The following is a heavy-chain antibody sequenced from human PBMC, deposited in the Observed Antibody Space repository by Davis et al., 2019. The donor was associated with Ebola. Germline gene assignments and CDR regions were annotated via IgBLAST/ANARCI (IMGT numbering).Heavy chain of an antibody. D-gene: IGHD4-17*01. CDR1: GFTFSSYW. Sequence: GESLKISCAASGFTFSSYWMSWVRQAPGKGLEWVANIKQDGSEKYYVDSVKGRFTISRDNAKNSLYLQMNSLRAEDTAVYYCARRPTVTTGAHFDYWGQGTLVTVSS. CDR3: ARRPTVTTGAHFDY. V-gene: IGHV3-7*01. J-gene: IGHJ4*02. CDR2: IKQDGSEK.